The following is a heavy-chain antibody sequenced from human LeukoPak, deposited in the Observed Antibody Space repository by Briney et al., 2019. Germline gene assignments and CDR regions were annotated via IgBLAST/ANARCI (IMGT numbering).Heavy chain of an antibody. J-gene: IGHJ4*02. V-gene: IGHV3-30-3*01. CDR2: ISYDGSNK. Sequence: GRSLRLSCAASGFTFSSYAMHWVRQAPGKGLEWVAVISYDGSNKYYADSVKGRFTISRDNSKNTMWLQMNGLRAEDTAVYYCAKGTKDYGSGSHNFDFWGQGILVTVSS. D-gene: IGHD3-10*01. CDR1: GFTFSSYA. CDR3: AKGTKDYGSGSHNFDF.